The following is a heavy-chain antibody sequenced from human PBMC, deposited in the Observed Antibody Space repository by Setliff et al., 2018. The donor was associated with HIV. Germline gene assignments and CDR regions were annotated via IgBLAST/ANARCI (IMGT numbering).Heavy chain of an antibody. J-gene: IGHJ4*02. CDR2: IYYSGST. Sequence: SETLSLTCTVSGGSISSYYWSWIRQPPGKGLEWIGYIYYSGSTNYNPSLKSRVTFSADTSKKQFSLKLSSVTAADTAVYYCARLRYYDILTGYAFDYWGQGTLVTVSS. D-gene: IGHD3-9*01. CDR1: GGSISSYY. V-gene: IGHV4-59*08. CDR3: ARLRYYDILTGYAFDY.